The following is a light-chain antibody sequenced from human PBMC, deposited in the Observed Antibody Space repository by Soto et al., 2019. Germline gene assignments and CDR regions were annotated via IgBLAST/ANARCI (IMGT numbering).Light chain of an antibody. Sequence: EIVLTQSADTLSLSPGERATLSCRASQSVRSSSFAWYQQKPGQAPRLLIYAASTRAPGIPDRFSGSGSGTDFTLTISRLEAEDFAVYYCQQYQFGTSQAFGQGTKVEIK. CDR2: AAS. CDR1: QSVRSSS. J-gene: IGKJ1*01. V-gene: IGKV3-20*01. CDR3: QQYQFGTSQA.